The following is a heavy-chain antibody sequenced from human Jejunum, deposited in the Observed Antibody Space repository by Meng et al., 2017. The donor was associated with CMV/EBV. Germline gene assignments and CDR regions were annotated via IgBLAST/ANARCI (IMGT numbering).Heavy chain of an antibody. CDR2: IYYRGST. CDR3: ARVPSSSGCNWFDP. CDR1: GSISSGDYS. D-gene: IGHD6-6*01. V-gene: IGHV4-30-4*08. Sequence: GSISSGDYSWSWIRQPPGKGLEWVAYIYYRGSTYYNPSLKSRLTISVDASKNHFSLNLSSVTAADTAVYYCARVPSSSGCNWFDPWGQGIRVTVSS. J-gene: IGHJ5*02.